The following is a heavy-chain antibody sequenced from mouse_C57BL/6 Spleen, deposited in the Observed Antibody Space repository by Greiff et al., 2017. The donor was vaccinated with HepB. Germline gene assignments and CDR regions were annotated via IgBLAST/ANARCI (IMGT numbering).Heavy chain of an antibody. V-gene: IGHV1-55*01. J-gene: IGHJ3*01. CDR2: IYPGSGST. D-gene: IGHD2-5*01. CDR3: AAYYSNYEIFFAY. CDR1: GYTFTSYW. Sequence: QVQLKQPGAELVKPGASVKMSCKASGYTFTSYWITWVKQRPGQGLEWIGDIYPGSGSTNYNEKFKSKATLTVDTSSSTAYMQLSSLTSEDSAVYYCAAYYSNYEIFFAYWGQGTLVTVSA.